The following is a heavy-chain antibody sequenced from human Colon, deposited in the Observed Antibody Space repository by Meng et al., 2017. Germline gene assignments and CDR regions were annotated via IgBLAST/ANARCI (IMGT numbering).Heavy chain of an antibody. Sequence: QITLRESGPTLVKPTETLTVNCTFSGFALSTYGLGVGWVRQPPGKTLEWLGTLYWDETKRYNPSLKSRLTINRDTSTNQVVLTMTNMGPVDTATYYCVRREGGDIFEYWGQGALVTVS. CDR1: GFALSTYGLG. CDR3: VRREGGDIFEY. V-gene: IGHV2-5*02. J-gene: IGHJ4*02. CDR2: LYWDETK. D-gene: IGHD3-10*01.